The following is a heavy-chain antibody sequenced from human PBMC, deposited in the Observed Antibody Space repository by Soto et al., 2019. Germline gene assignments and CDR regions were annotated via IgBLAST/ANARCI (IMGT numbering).Heavy chain of an antibody. CDR1: GGTFSSYA. V-gene: IGHV1-69*06. Sequence: SVKVSCKASGGTFSSYAISWVRQAPGQGLEWMGGIIPIFGTANYAQKFQGRVTITADKSTSTAYMELSSLRSEDTAVYYCAYCGSFTVTSSVDAFDIWGQGTMVT. J-gene: IGHJ3*02. D-gene: IGHD4-4*01. CDR3: AYCGSFTVTSSVDAFDI. CDR2: IIPIFGTA.